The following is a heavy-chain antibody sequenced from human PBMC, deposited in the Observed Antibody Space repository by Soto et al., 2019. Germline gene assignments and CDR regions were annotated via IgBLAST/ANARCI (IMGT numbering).Heavy chain of an antibody. CDR3: ARDSGLIRENYGMDV. Sequence: PGGSLRLSCAASGFTVSAKYLTWVRRAPGRGLEWVSVIYRSGKIYYADSVRGRFTTSRDDSQNTFFLQMNTLRVEDAAVYYCARDSGLIRENYGMDVWGQGILVTVSS. CDR1: GFTVSAKY. V-gene: IGHV3-53*01. J-gene: IGHJ6*02. CDR2: IYRSGKI. D-gene: IGHD3-10*01.